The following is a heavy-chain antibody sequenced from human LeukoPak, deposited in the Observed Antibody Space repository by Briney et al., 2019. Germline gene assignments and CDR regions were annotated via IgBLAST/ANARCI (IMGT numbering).Heavy chain of an antibody. CDR1: GFSFGNYW. V-gene: IGHV3-7*01. D-gene: IGHD2-15*01. J-gene: IGHJ4*02. CDR3: ARDLSLYCSGGSCYSLNY. CDR2: IKQDGSEK. Sequence: PGGSLRLSCAASGFSFGNYWMTWVRQAPGKGLQWVAKIKQDGSEKYDVDSVKGRFTISRDNAKNSLYLQMNSLRAEDTAVYYCARDLSLYCSGGSCYSLNYWGQGTLVTVSS.